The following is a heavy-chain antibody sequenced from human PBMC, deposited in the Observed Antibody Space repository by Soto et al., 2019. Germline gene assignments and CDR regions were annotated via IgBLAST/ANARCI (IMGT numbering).Heavy chain of an antibody. J-gene: IGHJ4*02. CDR1: GYTFTDYY. D-gene: IGHD2-15*01. CDR3: GRDLCSGGSCYSRLLSFFAY. V-gene: IGHV1-2*04. Sequence: QVHLVQSGAEVKKPGASVQVSCKASGYTFTDYYIHWVRQAPGQGLVWMGWINPNSGGTNFAQKFKGWVTMTSDTSMGTAYMELRRLRSDDTALYYCGRDLCSGGSCYSRLLSFFAYWGQGNLVTVSS. CDR2: INPNSGGT.